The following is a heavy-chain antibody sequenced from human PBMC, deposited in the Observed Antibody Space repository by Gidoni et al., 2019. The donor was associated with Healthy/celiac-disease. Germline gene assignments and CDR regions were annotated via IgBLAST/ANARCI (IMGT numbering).Heavy chain of an antibody. Sequence: QVQLVQSGAEVKKPGPSVKVSGKASGGTFSSYAISWVRQAPGQGLEWMGGIIPIFGTANYAQKFQGRVTITADESTSTAYMELSSLRSEDTAVYYCAREGASDGYTAPLGYWGQGTLVTVSS. V-gene: IGHV1-69*01. CDR2: IIPIFGTA. J-gene: IGHJ4*02. D-gene: IGHD5-12*01. CDR3: AREGASDGYTAPLGY. CDR1: GGTFSSYA.